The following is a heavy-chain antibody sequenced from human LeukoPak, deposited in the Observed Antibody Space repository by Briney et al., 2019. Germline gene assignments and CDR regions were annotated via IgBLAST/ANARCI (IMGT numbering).Heavy chain of an antibody. Sequence: GGSLRLSCAASGFTFSSYDMHWVRQATGKGLEWVSAIGTAGDTYYQGSVKGRFTISRENAKTSLYLQMNSLRAGDTAVYYCARVRVTIFGVEYFDYWGQGTLVTVSS. CDR1: GFTFSSYD. J-gene: IGHJ4*02. V-gene: IGHV3-13*01. CDR2: IGTAGDT. CDR3: ARVRVTIFGVEYFDY. D-gene: IGHD3-3*01.